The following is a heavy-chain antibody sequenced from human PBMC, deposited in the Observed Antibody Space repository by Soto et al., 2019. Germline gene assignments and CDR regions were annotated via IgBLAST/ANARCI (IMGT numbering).Heavy chain of an antibody. J-gene: IGHJ5*02. CDR2: ISGSGGST. CDR3: AKVMDDFWSGYYKAVDWFDP. Sequence: GGSLRLSCAASGFTFSSYAMSWVRQAPGKGLEWVSAISGSGGSTYYADSVKGRFTISRDNSKNTLYLQMNSLRAEDTAVYYCAKVMDDFWSGYYKAVDWFDPWGQGTLVTVSS. CDR1: GFTFSSYA. D-gene: IGHD3-3*01. V-gene: IGHV3-23*01.